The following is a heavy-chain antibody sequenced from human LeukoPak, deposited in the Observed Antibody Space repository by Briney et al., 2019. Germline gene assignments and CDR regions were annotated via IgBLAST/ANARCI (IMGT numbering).Heavy chain of an antibody. J-gene: IGHJ3*02. V-gene: IGHV5-10-1*01. CDR2: IVPSDSYT. CDR1: GYSFTSYW. Sequence: GESLRISCKGSGYSFTSYWISWVRQMPGKGLEWMGRIVPSDSYTNYSPSFQGHVTISADKSISTAYLQWSSLKASDTAMYYCARHSLLWFGELGDAFDIWGQGTMVTVSS. D-gene: IGHD3-10*01. CDR3: ARHSLLWFGELGDAFDI.